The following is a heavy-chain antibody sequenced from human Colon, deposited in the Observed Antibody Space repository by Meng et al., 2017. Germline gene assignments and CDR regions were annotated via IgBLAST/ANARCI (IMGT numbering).Heavy chain of an antibody. J-gene: IGHJ4*02. CDR2: INRDGTT. CDR1: GFTVGVNY. CDR3: AGLLLGSRWTFEY. Sequence: GGSLRLSCAASGFTVGVNYMTWVRQAPGKGLDWVSLINRDGTTSYAGSVKGRFTISRDTSKNTIYLEMNSLRPEDTAVYYCAGLLLGSRWTFEYWGQGTLVTVSS. V-gene: IGHV3-66*02. D-gene: IGHD6-13*01.